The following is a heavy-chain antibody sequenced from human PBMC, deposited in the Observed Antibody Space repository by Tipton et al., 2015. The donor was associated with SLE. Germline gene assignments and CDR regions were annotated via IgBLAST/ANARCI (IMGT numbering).Heavy chain of an antibody. Sequence: QLVQSGAEVKKPGASVKVSCKASGYTFASYDINWERKAPRQGLEWMVWMGPNSGNTGYAQKFQGRVTMTRNTSTTTAYMELSSLTSEDTAVYYCTRGPRFTMVQGVGYWGQGTLVTVSS. CDR3: TRGPRFTMVQGVGY. CDR1: GYTFASYD. J-gene: IGHJ4*02. V-gene: IGHV1-8*01. D-gene: IGHD3-10*01. CDR2: MGPNSGNT.